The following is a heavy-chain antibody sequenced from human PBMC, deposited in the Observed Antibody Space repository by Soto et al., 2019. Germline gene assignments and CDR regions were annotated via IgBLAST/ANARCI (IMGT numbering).Heavy chain of an antibody. J-gene: IGHJ6*02. CDR2: MHYSGST. V-gene: IGHV4-61*01. CDR1: GGSVNSDNSY. D-gene: IGHD5-18*01. CDR3: ARDRRDGYSYHYYYGMDV. Sequence: SETLSLTCTVSGGSVNSDNSYWTWIRQPPGKGLEWIGYMHYSGSTDYNPSLKSRVTISVDTSNNQVSLKLSSVTAADTAVYYCARDRRDGYSYHYYYGMDVWGQGTTVTVSS.